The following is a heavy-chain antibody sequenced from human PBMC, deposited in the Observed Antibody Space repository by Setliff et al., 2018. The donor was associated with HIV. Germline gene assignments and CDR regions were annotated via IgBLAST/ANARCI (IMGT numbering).Heavy chain of an antibody. CDR2: LYHSGTN. Sequence: PSETLSLTCAVSGYSISSGYFWGRIRQPPGKGLEWIGSLYHSGTNFYNPSLKSRVTISLDTSTNRFPLKLNSVTAADTAIYYCARQVGSQYSYWAYYFDSWGQGALVTVSS. CDR3: ARQVGSQYSYWAYYFDS. D-gene: IGHD5-18*01. V-gene: IGHV4-38-2*01. CDR1: GYSISSGYF. J-gene: IGHJ4*02.